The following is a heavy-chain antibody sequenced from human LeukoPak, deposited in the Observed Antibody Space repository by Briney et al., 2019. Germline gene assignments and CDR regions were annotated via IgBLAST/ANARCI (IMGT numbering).Heavy chain of an antibody. CDR1: GGSISSSSYY. Sequence: SETLSLTCTVSGGSISSSSYYWGWIRQPPGKGLEWIGSIYYSGSTYYNPSLKSRVTISVDTSKNQFSLKLSSVTAADTAVYYCSGDNPGEVVILLWGQGTLVTVSS. D-gene: IGHD3-22*01. CDR2: IYYSGST. CDR3: SGDNPGEVVILL. V-gene: IGHV4-39*07. J-gene: IGHJ4*02.